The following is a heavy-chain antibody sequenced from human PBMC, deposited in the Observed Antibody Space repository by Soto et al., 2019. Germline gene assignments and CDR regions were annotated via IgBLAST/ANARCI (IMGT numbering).Heavy chain of an antibody. Sequence: ASVKVSCKASGYTFTSYGISWVGQAPGQGREWMGWISAYNGNTNYAQKLQGRVTMTTDTSTSTAYMELRSLSSDDTAVYYCARVHYDFWSGTPGDYYYGMDVWGQGTTATVS. V-gene: IGHV1-18*01. CDR1: GYTFTSYG. J-gene: IGHJ6*02. D-gene: IGHD3-3*01. CDR2: ISAYNGNT. CDR3: ARVHYDFWSGTPGDYYYGMDV.